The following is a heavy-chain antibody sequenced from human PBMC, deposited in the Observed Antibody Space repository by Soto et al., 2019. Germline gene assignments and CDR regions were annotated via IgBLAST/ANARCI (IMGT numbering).Heavy chain of an antibody. J-gene: IGHJ5*02. CDR2: IKSKTDGGTT. CDR1: GFTFSNAW. Sequence: EVQLVESGGGLVEPGGSLRLSCTASGFTFSNAWMTWVRQAPGKGLEWVGRIKSKTDGGTTDYAAPVKGRFTISRDDSKHTIYLQMNSLKTEDTAAYYCTFTRGPMIRPWGQGTLVTVSS. D-gene: IGHD3-22*01. CDR3: TFTRGPMIRP. V-gene: IGHV3-15*01.